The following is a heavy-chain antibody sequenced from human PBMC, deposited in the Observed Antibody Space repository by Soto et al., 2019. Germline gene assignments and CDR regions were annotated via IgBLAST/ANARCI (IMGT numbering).Heavy chain of an antibody. CDR2: IKTKTQGETT. D-gene: IGHD1-26*01. CDR1: GFTISSAW. V-gene: IGHV3-15*07. J-gene: IGHJ4*02. Sequence: EVQLVESGGGLVKPGESLRLSCAVSGFTISSAWMNWVRQAPGKGLEWVGRIKTKTQGETTEYAAPVKGRFTISRDDSENTLSLQMNSLKIEDTAVYYCTTGSVEGYWGQGTLVTVSS. CDR3: TTGSVEGY.